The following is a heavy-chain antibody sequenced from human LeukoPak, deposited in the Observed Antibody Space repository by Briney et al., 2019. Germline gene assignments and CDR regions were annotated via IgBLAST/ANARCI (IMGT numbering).Heavy chain of an antibody. V-gene: IGHV3-30*04. CDR1: GFTFSSYA. J-gene: IGHJ4*02. D-gene: IGHD5-18*01. Sequence: GGPLRLSCAASGFTFSSYAMHWVRQAPGKGLEWVAVISYDGSNKYYADSVKGRFTISRDNSKNTLYLQMNSLRAEDTAVYYCARDGEGGYSYGYNYFDYWGQGTLVTVSS. CDR3: ARDGEGGYSYGYNYFDY. CDR2: ISYDGSNK.